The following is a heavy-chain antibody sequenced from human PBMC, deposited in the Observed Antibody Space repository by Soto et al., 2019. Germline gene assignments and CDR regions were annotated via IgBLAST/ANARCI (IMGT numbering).Heavy chain of an antibody. V-gene: IGHV3-9*01. Sequence: GGSLRLSCAASGFIFDDFAMHWVRQAPGKGLEWVSSITWNSASVAYADSVKGRFTISRDNAKNSLYLQMNNLRPEDAALYYCAREISYVSGGHLYYGMDVLGQGTAVTVSS. CDR2: ITWNSASV. CDR1: GFIFDDFA. CDR3: AREISYVSGGHLYYGMDV. D-gene: IGHD3-16*01. J-gene: IGHJ6*02.